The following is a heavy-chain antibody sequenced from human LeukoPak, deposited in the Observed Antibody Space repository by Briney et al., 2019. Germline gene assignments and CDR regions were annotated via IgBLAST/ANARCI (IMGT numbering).Heavy chain of an antibody. Sequence: SETLSLTCAVYGGSFSGYYWSWIRQPPGKGLEWIGEINHSGSTNYNPSLKSRVTISVDTSKNQFSLKLSSVTAADTAVYYCARATPGIAVAGKVADYWGQGTLATVSS. J-gene: IGHJ4*02. CDR1: GGSFSGYY. CDR2: INHSGST. V-gene: IGHV4-34*01. D-gene: IGHD6-19*01. CDR3: ARATPGIAVAGKVADY.